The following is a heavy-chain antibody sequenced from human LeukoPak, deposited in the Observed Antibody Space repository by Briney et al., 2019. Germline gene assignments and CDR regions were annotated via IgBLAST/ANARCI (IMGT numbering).Heavy chain of an antibody. J-gene: IGHJ5*02. D-gene: IGHD3-10*01. Sequence: SQTLSLTCAVPVRSISSGCNSWSWIRQPPGKGLESIGYIYHSGSTYYNPSLKSRVTISVDRSKNQFSLKLSSVTAADTAVYYCARGSLDYYGSGSYGWFDPWGQGTLVTVSS. V-gene: IGHV4-30-2*01. CDR1: VRSISSGCNS. CDR3: ARGSLDYYGSGSYGWFDP. CDR2: IYHSGST.